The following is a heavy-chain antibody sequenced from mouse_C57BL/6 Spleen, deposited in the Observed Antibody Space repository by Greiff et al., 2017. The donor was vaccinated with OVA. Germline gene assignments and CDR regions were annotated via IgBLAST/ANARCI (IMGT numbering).Heavy chain of an antibody. Sequence: EVKLQESGPGLVKPSQSLSLTCSVTGYSITSGYYWNWIRQFPGNKLEWMGYISYDGSNNYNPSLKNRISITRDTSKNQFFLKLNSVTTEDTATYYCARDGGDFDYWGQGTTLTVSS. CDR1: GYSITSGYY. CDR3: ARDGGDFDY. CDR2: ISYDGSN. V-gene: IGHV3-6*01. J-gene: IGHJ2*01.